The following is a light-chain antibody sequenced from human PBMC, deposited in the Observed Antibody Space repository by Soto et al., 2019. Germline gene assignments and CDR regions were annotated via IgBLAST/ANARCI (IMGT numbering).Light chain of an antibody. CDR2: KAS. Sequence: DIQMTQSPSTLSASVGDRVTITCRASQSIDNWLAWYQQRPGKAPKLLIFKASNLERGVPSRFSGGGAGTEFTLTISSLQPDDFATYYCQQYQSSSYTFGEGTKLAIK. J-gene: IGKJ2*01. CDR3: QQYQSSSYT. V-gene: IGKV1-5*03. CDR1: QSIDNW.